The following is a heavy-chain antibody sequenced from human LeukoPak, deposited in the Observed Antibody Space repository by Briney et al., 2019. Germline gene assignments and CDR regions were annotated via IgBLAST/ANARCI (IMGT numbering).Heavy chain of an antibody. D-gene: IGHD2-15*01. CDR3: AKAGNCSGGSCYHMDV. Sequence: GGSLRLSCAASGFTFSSYGMHWVRQAPGKGLEWVAVISYDGSNKYYADSVKGRFTISRDNSKNTLYLQMNSLRAEDTAVYYCAKAGNCSGGSCYHMDVWGKGTTVTVSS. J-gene: IGHJ6*03. CDR1: GFTFSSYG. V-gene: IGHV3-30*18. CDR2: ISYDGSNK.